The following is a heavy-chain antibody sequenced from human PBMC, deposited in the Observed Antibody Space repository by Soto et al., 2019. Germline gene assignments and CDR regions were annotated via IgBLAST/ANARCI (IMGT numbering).Heavy chain of an antibody. Sequence: EVQLVESGGGLVQPGGSLRLTCAASGFTVSSNYMSWVRQAPGKGLEWVSIIYTDGSTYYADSVKGRFTLSRDDSKNTLYLQINSLRVEDTAVYYCARRINSSGAYDFWGQGTLVTVSS. CDR3: ARRINSSGAYDF. V-gene: IGHV3-66*04. CDR1: GFTVSSNY. CDR2: IYTDGST. J-gene: IGHJ4*02. D-gene: IGHD2-15*01.